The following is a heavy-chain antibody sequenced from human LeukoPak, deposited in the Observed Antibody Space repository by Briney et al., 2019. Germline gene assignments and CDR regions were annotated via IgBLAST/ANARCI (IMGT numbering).Heavy chain of an antibody. D-gene: IGHD3-10*01. J-gene: IGHJ5*02. CDR3: AREVNYGSGSYYKPYNWFDP. V-gene: IGHV1-18*04. Sequence: ASVKVSCKASEYTFIDYYMHWVRQAPGQGLEWMGWISAYNGNTNYAQKLQGRVTMTTDTSTSTAYMELRSLRSDDTAVYYCAREVNYGSGSYYKPYNWFDPWGRGTLVTVSS. CDR1: EYTFIDYY. CDR2: ISAYNGNT.